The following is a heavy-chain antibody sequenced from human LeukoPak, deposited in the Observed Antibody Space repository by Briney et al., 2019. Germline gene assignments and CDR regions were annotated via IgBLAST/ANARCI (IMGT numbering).Heavy chain of an antibody. CDR1: GYTVTSYD. V-gene: IGHV1-8*01. D-gene: IGHD3-10*01. CDR2: MNPNSGNT. Sequence: ASVKVSCKASGYTVTSYDINWVRQATGQGLEWMGWMNPNSGNTGYAQKFQGRVTMTRNTSISTAYMELSSLRSEDTAVYYCARSPYGSGEFDYWGQGTLVTVSS. J-gene: IGHJ4*02. CDR3: ARSPYGSGEFDY.